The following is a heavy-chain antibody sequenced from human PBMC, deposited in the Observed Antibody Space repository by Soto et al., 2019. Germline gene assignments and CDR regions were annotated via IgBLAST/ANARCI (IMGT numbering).Heavy chain of an antibody. CDR3: ARERTYYYGSGSDAFDI. V-gene: IGHV3-7*01. Sequence: GGSLXLSCAASGFTFSSYWMSWVRQAPGKGLEWVANIKQDGSEKYYVDSVKGRFTISRDNAKNSLYLQMNSLRAEDTAVYYCARERTYYYGSGSDAFDIWGQGTMVTVS. CDR1: GFTFSSYW. CDR2: IKQDGSEK. D-gene: IGHD3-10*01. J-gene: IGHJ3*02.